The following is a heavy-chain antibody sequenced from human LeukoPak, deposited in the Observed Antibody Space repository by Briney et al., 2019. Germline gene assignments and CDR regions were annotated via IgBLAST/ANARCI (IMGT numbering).Heavy chain of an antibody. CDR3: ATRREVPLRWWSFDL. D-gene: IGHD4-23*01. CDR2: IYRGGNT. Sequence: PGGSLRLSCAASGFIVSSYYLSWVRQAPGKGLEWLSVIYRGGNTNYAASVKGRFTISRDNSKNTLYLQMNGLRDEDTAVYYCATRREVPLRWWSFDLWGRGTLVTVSS. V-gene: IGHV3-53*01. J-gene: IGHJ2*01. CDR1: GFIVSSYY.